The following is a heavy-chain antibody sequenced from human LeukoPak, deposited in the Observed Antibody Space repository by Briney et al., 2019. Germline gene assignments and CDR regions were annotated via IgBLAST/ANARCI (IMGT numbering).Heavy chain of an antibody. CDR1: GYTFTSYD. CDR2: MNPNSGNT. V-gene: IGHV1-8*01. D-gene: IGHD3-9*01. CDR3: ASMLRYFDWLYP. J-gene: IGHJ5*02. Sequence: ASVKVSCKASGYTFTSYDINWVRQATGQGLEWMGWMNPNSGNTGYAQKFQGRVTITTDESTSTAYMELSSLRSEDTAVYYCASMLRYFDWLYPWGQGTLVTVSS.